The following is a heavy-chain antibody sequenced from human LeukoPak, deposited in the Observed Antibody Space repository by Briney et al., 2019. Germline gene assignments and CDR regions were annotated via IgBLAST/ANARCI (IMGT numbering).Heavy chain of an antibody. CDR1: GGSISSYY. D-gene: IGHD5-24*01. J-gene: IGHJ5*02. CDR2: IYYSGST. CDR3: ARRQGRDGYNTWETGFGFDP. Sequence: SETLSLTCTVSGGSISSYYWSWIRQPPGKGLEWIGYIYYSGSTNYNPSLKSRVTISVDTSKNQFSLKLSSVTAADTAVYYCARRQGRDGYNTWETGFGFDPWGQGTLVTVSS. V-gene: IGHV4-59*08.